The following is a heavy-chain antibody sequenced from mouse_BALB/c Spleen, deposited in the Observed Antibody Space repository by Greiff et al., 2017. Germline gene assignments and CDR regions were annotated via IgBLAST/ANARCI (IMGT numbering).Heavy chain of an antibody. D-gene: IGHD1-1*01. CDR3: ATVFTTVDY. CDR1: GYTFTSYW. J-gene: IGHJ4*01. CDR2: INPSTGYT. V-gene: IGHV1-7*01. Sequence: VQLHQSGAELAKPGASVQMSCKASGYTFTSYWMHWVKQRPGQGLEWIGYINPSTGYTEYNQKFKDKATLTADKSSSTAYMQLSSLTSEDSAVYYCATVFTTVDYWGQGTSVTVSS.